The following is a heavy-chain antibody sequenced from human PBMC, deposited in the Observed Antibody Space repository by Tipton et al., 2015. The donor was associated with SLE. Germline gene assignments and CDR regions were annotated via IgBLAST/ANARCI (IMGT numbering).Heavy chain of an antibody. CDR3: AKVLWVGGSYGGDVLDI. CDR1: GFTFDDFG. D-gene: IGHD1-26*01. J-gene: IGHJ3*02. CDR2: VTWKGETT. V-gene: IGHV3-20*04. Sequence: SLRLSCAASGFTFDDFGMSWVRQVPGKGLEWVSGVTWKGETTGYADSVRGRFTISRDNSKNTLYLQMNSLRAEDTAVYYCAKVLWVGGSYGGDVLDIWGQGTMVTVSS.